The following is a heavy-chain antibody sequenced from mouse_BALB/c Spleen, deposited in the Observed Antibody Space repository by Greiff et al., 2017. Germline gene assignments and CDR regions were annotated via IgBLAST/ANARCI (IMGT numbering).Heavy chain of an antibody. D-gene: IGHD1-1*02. CDR3: ARGGVYGSYYAMDY. CDR2: ISSGGST. V-gene: IGHV5-6-5*01. CDR1: GFTFSSYA. Sequence: EVKLVESGGGLVKPGGSLKLSCAASGFTFSSYAMSWVRQTPEKRLEWVASISSGGSTYYPDSVKGRFTISRDNARNILYLQMSSLRSEDTAMYYCARGGVYGSYYAMDYWGQGTSVTVSS. J-gene: IGHJ4*01.